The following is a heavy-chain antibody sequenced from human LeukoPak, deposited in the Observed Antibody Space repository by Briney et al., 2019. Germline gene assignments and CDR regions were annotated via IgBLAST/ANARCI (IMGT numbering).Heavy chain of an antibody. CDR3: ATTSYFYGMAV. J-gene: IGHJ6*02. D-gene: IGHD2-21*01. CDR1: GFTFSDYW. V-gene: IGHV3-7*01. Sequence: PGGSLRLSCAASGFTFSDYWMSWVRQAPVKGLERVAKIKQDGSEKHYVDSVAGRFTISRDNAKNSLFLQMHSLRAEDTAVYYCATTSYFYGMAVWGQGTTVTVSS. CDR2: IKQDGSEK.